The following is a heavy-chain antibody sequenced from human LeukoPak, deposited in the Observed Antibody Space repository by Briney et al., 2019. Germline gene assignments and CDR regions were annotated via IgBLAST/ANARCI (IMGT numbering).Heavy chain of an antibody. Sequence: GGSLRLSCVGSGFSFSSFGMSWFRQAPGKGLEWVSVISGSGAGIFYADSVKGRFTISRDNSKNTLYLQMNSLRAEDTAVYYCARDSGSPFYDSSGYFDYWGQGTLVTVSS. V-gene: IGHV3-23*01. CDR2: ISGSGAGI. J-gene: IGHJ4*02. CDR3: ARDSGSPFYDSSGYFDY. CDR1: GFSFSSFG. D-gene: IGHD3-22*01.